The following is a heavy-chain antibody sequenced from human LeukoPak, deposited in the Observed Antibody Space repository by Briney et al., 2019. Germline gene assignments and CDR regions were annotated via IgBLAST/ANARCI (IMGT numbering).Heavy chain of an antibody. D-gene: IGHD2-15*01. J-gene: IGHJ4*02. CDR1: GFTFSNHA. V-gene: IGHV3-23*01. CDR2: ISGSGRST. CDR3: AKGVVVKRDFDC. Sequence: GGSLRLSCAASGFTFSNHAMTWVRQAPGKGLQWISVISGSGRSTEYADSVKGRFTISRDNSRNTLSLEMNSLRVEDTAIYYSAKGVVVKRDFDCWGQGTLVTVSS.